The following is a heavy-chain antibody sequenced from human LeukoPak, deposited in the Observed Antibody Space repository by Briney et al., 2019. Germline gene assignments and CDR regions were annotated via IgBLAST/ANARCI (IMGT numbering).Heavy chain of an antibody. CDR1: GYTFTGYY. CDR3: ARGVGELRYFDWLLPFDY. Sequence: ASVKVSCKASGYTFTGYYMHWVRQAPGQGLEWMGWINPNSGGTNYAQKFQGRVTMTRDTSISTAYVELSRLRSDDTAVYYCARGVGELRYFDWLLPFDYWGQGTLVTVSS. CDR2: INPNSGGT. J-gene: IGHJ4*02. D-gene: IGHD3-9*01. V-gene: IGHV1-2*02.